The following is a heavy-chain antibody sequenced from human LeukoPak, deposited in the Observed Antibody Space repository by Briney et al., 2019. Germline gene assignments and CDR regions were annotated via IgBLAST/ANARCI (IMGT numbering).Heavy chain of an antibody. CDR2: IYTNNT. CDR3: ARGRYSRTCRWLDP. Sequence: GASLRPSCSASGFPASTNYMSWVRQAPGKGLEWVWLIYTNNTYYADSVRGRFTVSRDNSKNTVFLQMNSLRPEDTAVYYCARGRYSRTCRWLDPWGQGTLVTVSS. CDR1: GFPASTNY. J-gene: IGHJ5*02. D-gene: IGHD4-11*01. V-gene: IGHV3-66*01.